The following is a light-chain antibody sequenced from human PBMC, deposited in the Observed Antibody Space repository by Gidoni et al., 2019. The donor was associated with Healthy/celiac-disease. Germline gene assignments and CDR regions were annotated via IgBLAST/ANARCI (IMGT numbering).Light chain of an antibody. CDR3: AAWDDSLNGVV. V-gene: IGLV1-44*01. CDR2: SNN. Sequence: QSVLTQPPSASGTPGQRVTIPCSGSSSNIGSNTVNWYQPLPGTAPKLLIDSNNQRPSGVPDRFSGSKSGTSASLAISGLQSEDEADDYCAAWDDSLNGVVFGGGTKLTVL. CDR1: SSNIGSNT. J-gene: IGLJ2*01.